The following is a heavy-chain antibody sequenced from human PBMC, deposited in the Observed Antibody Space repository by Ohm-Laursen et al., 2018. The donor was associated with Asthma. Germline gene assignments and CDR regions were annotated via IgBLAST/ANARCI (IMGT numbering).Heavy chain of an antibody. CDR3: ARDGDNDYDDYIGWYFDL. CDR1: GFTFSSYA. CDR2: ISYDGSNK. J-gene: IGHJ2*01. Sequence: SLRLSCTASGFTFSSYAMHWVRQAPGKGLEWVAVISYDGSNKYYADSVKGRFTISRDNSKNTLYLQMNSLRAEDTAVYYCARDGDNDYDDYIGWYFDLWGRGTLVTVSS. D-gene: IGHD4-17*01. V-gene: IGHV3-30-3*01.